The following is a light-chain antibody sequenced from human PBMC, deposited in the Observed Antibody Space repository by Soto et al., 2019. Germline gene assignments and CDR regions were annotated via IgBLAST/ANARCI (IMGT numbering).Light chain of an antibody. Sequence: EIVLTQSPGTLSVSPGERATLSCRASQSVSSNLAWYQQKPGQAPRLLIYGASSRATGIPDRFSGSGSGTDFTLTISRLEPEDFAVYYCQQLGSSPRTFGQGTKVDIK. CDR3: QQLGSSPRT. CDR1: QSVSSN. CDR2: GAS. J-gene: IGKJ1*01. V-gene: IGKV3-20*01.